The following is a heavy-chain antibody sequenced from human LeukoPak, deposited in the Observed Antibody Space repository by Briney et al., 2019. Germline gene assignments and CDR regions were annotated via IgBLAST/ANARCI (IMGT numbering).Heavy chain of an antibody. CDR3: AGYYYDTPYGMDV. V-gene: IGHV4-34*01. CDR2: INHSGST. Sequence: PSETLSLTCAVYGGSFSGYYWSWIRQPPGKGLEWIGEINHSGSTNYKPSLKSRVTISVATSKNHFSLKLSSVTAADTAVYYCAGYYYDTPYGMDVWGQGTTVTVSS. D-gene: IGHD3-22*01. J-gene: IGHJ6*02. CDR1: GGSFSGYY.